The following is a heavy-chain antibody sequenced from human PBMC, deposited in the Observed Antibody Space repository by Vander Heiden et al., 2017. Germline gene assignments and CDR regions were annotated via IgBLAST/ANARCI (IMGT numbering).Heavy chain of an antibody. D-gene: IGHD3-22*01. Sequence: EVQLVESGGGLVQPGRSLRLSCAASGFTFDDYAMHWVRQAPGKCLEWVAGISWNSGSIGYADSVKGRFTISRDNAKNSLYLQMNSLRDEDTALYYCAKPYDSSGYFDAFDIWGQGTMVTVSS. J-gene: IGHJ3*02. CDR1: GFTFDDYA. V-gene: IGHV3-9*01. CDR3: AKPYDSSGYFDAFDI. CDR2: ISWNSGSI.